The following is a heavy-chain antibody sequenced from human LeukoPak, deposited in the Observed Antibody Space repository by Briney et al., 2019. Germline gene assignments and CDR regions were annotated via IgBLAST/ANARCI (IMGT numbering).Heavy chain of an antibody. D-gene: IGHD6-13*01. CDR2: INAGNGNT. CDR3: AREWGAAAAGEDYYYGMDV. Sequence: ASVKVSCKASGYTFTSYAMHWVRQAPGQRLEWMGWINAGNGNTKYSQKFQGRVTMTRDTSTSTVYMELSSLRSEDTAVYYCAREWGAAAAGEDYYYGMDVWGQGTTVTVSS. V-gene: IGHV1-3*01. J-gene: IGHJ6*02. CDR1: GYTFTSYA.